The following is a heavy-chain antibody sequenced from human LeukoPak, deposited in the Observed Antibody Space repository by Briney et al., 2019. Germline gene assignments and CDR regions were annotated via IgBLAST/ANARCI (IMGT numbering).Heavy chain of an antibody. CDR2: IYTSGST. Sequence: PSETLSLTCTVSGGSIISYYWSWIRQPAGKGLEWIGRIYTSGSTNYNPSLKSRVTMSVDTSKNQFSLKLSSVTAADTAVYYCARGLLYYDFWSGYYCAPIDYWGQGTLVTVSS. V-gene: IGHV4-4*07. CDR1: GGSIISYY. J-gene: IGHJ4*02. CDR3: ARGLLYYDFWSGYYCAPIDY. D-gene: IGHD3-3*01.